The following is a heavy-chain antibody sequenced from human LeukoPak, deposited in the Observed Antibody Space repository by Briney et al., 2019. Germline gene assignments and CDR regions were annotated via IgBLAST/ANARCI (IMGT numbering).Heavy chain of an antibody. V-gene: IGHV3-15*01. D-gene: IGHD2-21*02. CDR3: TQYCGGDCYVPGMDV. CDR1: GFTFSNAW. CDR2: IKSKTDGGTT. Sequence: SGGSLRLSCAASGFTFSNAWMSWVRQAPGKGLEWVGRIKSKTDGGTTDYAAPVKGRFTISRDDSKNTLYLQMISLKTEDTAVYYCTQYCGGDCYVPGMDVWGQGTTVTVSS. J-gene: IGHJ6*02.